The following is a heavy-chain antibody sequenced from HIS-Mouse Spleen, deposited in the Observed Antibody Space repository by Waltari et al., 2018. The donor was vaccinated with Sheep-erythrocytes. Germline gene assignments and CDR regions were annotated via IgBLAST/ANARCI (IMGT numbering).Heavy chain of an antibody. CDR1: GFTFSIYG. J-gene: IGHJ3*02. CDR2: KSYDGSKK. D-gene: IGHD3-16*01. CDR3: AKGGFGGNSNDAFDI. Sequence: QVQLVESGGGVVHPGRSLRLSCAASGFTFSIYGMPWVRQGPGNGVGGVAVKSYDGSKKYYADSVKGRFTIARENSKNTLYLQMNSLGAEDTAVNYCAKGGFGGNSNDAFDIWGQGTMVTVSS. V-gene: IGHV3-30*18.